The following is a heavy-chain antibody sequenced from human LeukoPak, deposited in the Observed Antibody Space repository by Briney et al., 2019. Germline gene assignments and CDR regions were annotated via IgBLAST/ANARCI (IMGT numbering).Heavy chain of an antibody. CDR3: ARGPGLRVLPTFDY. J-gene: IGHJ4*02. CDR2: INHSGST. CDR1: GGAFRGYY. V-gene: IGHV4-34*01. D-gene: IGHD2-15*01. Sequence: PSETLYVTGAGYGGAFRGYYWGWIRQPPGKGLESIGEINHSGSTNYNPSLKSRVTISVDTSKNQFSLKLSSVTAANTAVYYCARGPGLRVLPTFDYWGQGTLVTVSS.